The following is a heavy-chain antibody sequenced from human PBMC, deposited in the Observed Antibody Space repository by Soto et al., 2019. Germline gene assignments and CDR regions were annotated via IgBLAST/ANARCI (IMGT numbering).Heavy chain of an antibody. CDR3: ARYYGDFNPYYFDY. D-gene: IGHD4-17*01. Sequence: QLQLQESGPGLVKPSETLSLSCTVSGGASSSSSYYWGWILQPPGKGLEWIGSIYYSGSTYYNPSLTSRATISVDTSKNQFSLKLSSVTAADTAVYYCARYYGDFNPYYFDYLGQGTLVTVSS. CDR2: IYYSGST. J-gene: IGHJ4*02. V-gene: IGHV4-39*01. CDR1: GGASSSSSYY.